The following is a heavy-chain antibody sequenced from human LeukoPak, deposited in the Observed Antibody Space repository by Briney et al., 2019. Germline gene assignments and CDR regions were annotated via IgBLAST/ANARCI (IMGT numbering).Heavy chain of an antibody. D-gene: IGHD1-1*01. CDR1: GFTFNSYE. CDR3: AREGTSDAFDI. CDR2: ISSSDSTI. V-gene: IGHV3-48*03. Sequence: GGSLRLSCAASGFTFNSYEMNWVRQAPGKRLEWVSYISSSDSTIYEDSVKGRFTISRDNAKNSLYLQMNSLRAEDTAVYYCAREGTSDAFDIWGQGTMVTVSS. J-gene: IGHJ3*02.